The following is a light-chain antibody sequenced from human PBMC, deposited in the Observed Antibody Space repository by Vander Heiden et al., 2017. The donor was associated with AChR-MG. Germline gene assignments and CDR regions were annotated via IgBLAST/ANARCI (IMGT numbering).Light chain of an antibody. CDR3: ATWDDRLNGWV. J-gene: IGLJ3*02. Sequence: QSVLTQPPSASGTPGQRFTISCSGSSSNIGNNVVNWYQQLPGAAPKLLIYSDHRRPSGVPDRFFGSKSGTSASLAISGLQSDDEADYHCATWDDRLNGWVFGGGTKLTVL. CDR1: SSNIGNNV. V-gene: IGLV1-44*01. CDR2: SDH.